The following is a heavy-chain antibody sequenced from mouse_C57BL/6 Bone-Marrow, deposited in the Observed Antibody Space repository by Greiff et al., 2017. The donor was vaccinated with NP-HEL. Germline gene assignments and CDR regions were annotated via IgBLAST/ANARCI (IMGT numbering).Heavy chain of an antibody. CDR3: ARGTTVVDY. Sequence: EVKVEESGPGLVKPSQSLSLTCSVTGYSITSGYYWNWIRQFPGNKLEWMGYISYDGSNNYNPSLKNRISITRDTSKNQFFLKLNSVTTEDTATYYCARGTTVVDYWGQGTTLTVSS. V-gene: IGHV3-6*01. CDR1: GYSITSGYY. J-gene: IGHJ2*01. D-gene: IGHD1-1*01. CDR2: ISYDGSN.